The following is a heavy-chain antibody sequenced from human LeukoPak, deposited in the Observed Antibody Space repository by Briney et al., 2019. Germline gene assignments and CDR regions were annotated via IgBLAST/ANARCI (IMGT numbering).Heavy chain of an antibody. CDR2: IYYSGST. J-gene: IGHJ6*03. V-gene: IGHV4-59*01. CDR1: GGSISSYY. D-gene: IGHD6-13*01. CDR3: ARDSSSWYSGYYYYMDV. Sequence: SETLSLTCTVSGGSISSYYWSWIRQHPGKGLECIGYIYYSGSTNYNPSLKSRVTISVDTSKNQFSLKLSSVTAADTAVYYCARDSSSWYSGYYYYMDVWGKGTTVTVSS.